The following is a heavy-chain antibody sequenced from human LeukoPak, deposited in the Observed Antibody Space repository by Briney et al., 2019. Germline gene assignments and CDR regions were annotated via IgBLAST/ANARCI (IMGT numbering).Heavy chain of an antibody. J-gene: IGHJ3*02. CDR1: GFTLSSHN. CDR3: ARPGITAFDI. D-gene: IGHD3-10*01. V-gene: IGHV3-48*01. Sequence: GGSLRLSCVASGFTLSSHNINWVRQAPGKGLEWVSHISSSGSITYYGDSVKGRITISRDNAKNSVSLYMNSLRAEDSAVYYCARPGITAFDIWGQGTMVTVSS. CDR2: ISSSGSIT.